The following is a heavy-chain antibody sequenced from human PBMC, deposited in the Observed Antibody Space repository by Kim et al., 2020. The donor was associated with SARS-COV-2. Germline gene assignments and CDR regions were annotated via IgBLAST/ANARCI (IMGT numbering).Heavy chain of an antibody. D-gene: IGHD2-2*01. CDR2: ST. CDR3: ARESSRRADY. J-gene: IGHJ4*02. Sequence: STFYADSVKGRFTISRDNSKNTLFRQLSSLRAEDTALYYCARESSRRADYWGQGTLVTVSS. V-gene: IGHV3-23*01.